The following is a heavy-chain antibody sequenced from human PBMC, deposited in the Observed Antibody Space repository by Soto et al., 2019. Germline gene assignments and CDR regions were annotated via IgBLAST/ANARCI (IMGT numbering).Heavy chain of an antibody. CDR2: IKQDGSEK. J-gene: IGHJ4*02. V-gene: IGHV3-7*03. CDR3: ARHSNFWSGLDY. CDR1: GFTFSNYW. Sequence: EVQLVESGGGLVQPGGSLRLSCAASGFTFSNYWMSWVRQAPGKGLEWVANIKQDGSEKYYVDSVRGRFTISRDHAKNSLYLHMNSLRAEDTAVYYCARHSNFWSGLDYWGQGTLVTVSS. D-gene: IGHD3-3*01.